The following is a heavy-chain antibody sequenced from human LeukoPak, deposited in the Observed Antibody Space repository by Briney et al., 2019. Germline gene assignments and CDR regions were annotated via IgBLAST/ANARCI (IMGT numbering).Heavy chain of an antibody. D-gene: IGHD3-22*01. J-gene: IGHJ4*02. CDR1: GFTFSSYA. CDR2: ISYDGSNK. Sequence: GGSLRLSCAASGFTFSSYAMHWVRQAPGKGLEWVAVISYDGSNKYYADSVKGRFTVSRDNSKNTLYLQMNSLRAEDTAVYYCAKPQDYYDSSGYPRFDYWGQGTLVTVSS. V-gene: IGHV3-30*04. CDR3: AKPQDYYDSSGYPRFDY.